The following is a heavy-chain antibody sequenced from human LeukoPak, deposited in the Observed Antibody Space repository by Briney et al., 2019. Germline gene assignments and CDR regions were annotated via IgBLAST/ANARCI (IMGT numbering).Heavy chain of an antibody. Sequence: GRSLRLSCAASGCTFSSYGMHWVRQAPGKGLEWVAVIWYDGSNKYYADSVKGRFTISRDNSKNTLYLQMNSLRAEDTAVYYCARAPREGFSGSYHDYWGQGTLVTVSS. CDR1: GCTFSSYG. CDR3: ARAPREGFSGSYHDY. CDR2: IWYDGSNK. V-gene: IGHV3-33*01. D-gene: IGHD1-26*01. J-gene: IGHJ4*02.